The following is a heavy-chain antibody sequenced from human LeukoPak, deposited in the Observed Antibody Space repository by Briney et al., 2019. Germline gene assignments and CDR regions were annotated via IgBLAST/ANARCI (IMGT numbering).Heavy chain of an antibody. CDR3: ARDGFSRISIFGVVSDAFDI. CDR1: GFTFSTSW. Sequence: PGGSLRLSCAASGFTFSTSWMIWVRQAPGKGLEWVANIKQDGSEKYYVDSVKGRFTISRDNAKNSLYLQMNSLRAEDTAVYYCARDGFSRISIFGVVSDAFDIWGQGTMVTVSS. D-gene: IGHD3-3*01. J-gene: IGHJ3*02. V-gene: IGHV3-7*01. CDR2: IKQDGSEK.